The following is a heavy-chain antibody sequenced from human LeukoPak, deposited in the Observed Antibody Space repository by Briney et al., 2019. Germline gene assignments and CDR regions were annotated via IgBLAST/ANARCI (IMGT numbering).Heavy chain of an antibody. CDR3: ARDDVAVTGALDF. Sequence: GRSLRLSCAASGYTFSSDGMHWVRQAPGKGVEGGAVIWYDGSNKYYADSVKGRFTISRDNSKNTLYLQMNSLRAEDTAVYYCARDDVAVTGALDFWGQGTLVTVSS. CDR1: GYTFSSDG. D-gene: IGHD6-19*01. J-gene: IGHJ4*02. CDR2: IWYDGSNK. V-gene: IGHV3-33*01.